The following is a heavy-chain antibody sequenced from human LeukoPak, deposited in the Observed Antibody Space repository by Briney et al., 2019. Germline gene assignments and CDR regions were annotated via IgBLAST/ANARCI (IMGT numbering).Heavy chain of an antibody. CDR2: FDPEDGET. Sequence: ASVKVSCKVSGYTLTELSMHWVRQAPGKGLEWMGGFDPEDGETIYAQKFQGRVTMTEDTSTDTAYMELSSLRSEDTAVYYCATGLAVAGTDAFDIWGQGTMVTVSS. D-gene: IGHD6-19*01. J-gene: IGHJ3*02. V-gene: IGHV1-24*01. CDR1: GYTLTELS. CDR3: ATGLAVAGTDAFDI.